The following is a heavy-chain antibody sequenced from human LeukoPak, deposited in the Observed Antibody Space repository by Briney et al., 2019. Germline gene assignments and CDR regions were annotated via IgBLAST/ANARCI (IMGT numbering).Heavy chain of an antibody. CDR1: GGSISSSSYY. V-gene: IGHV4-39*07. CDR3: ARVPTVTTGYFDY. CDR2: IYYSGST. Sequence: SETLSLTCTVSGGSISSSSYYWGWIRQPPGKGLEWIGSIYYSGSTYYNPSLKSRVTISVDTSKNQFSLKLSSVTAADTAVYYCARVPTVTTGYFDYWGQGTLVTVSS. J-gene: IGHJ4*02. D-gene: IGHD4-17*01.